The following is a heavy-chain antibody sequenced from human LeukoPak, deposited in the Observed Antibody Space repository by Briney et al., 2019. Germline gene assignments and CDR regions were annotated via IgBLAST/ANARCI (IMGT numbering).Heavy chain of an antibody. CDR3: ARDFGSGSYYQPRFDY. Sequence: PEASVKVSCKASGYTFTSYYMHWVRQAPGQGLEWMGIINPSGGSTSSAQNFQGRVTVTRDMSTSTVYMELSSLRSEDTAVYYCARDFGSGSYYQPRFDYWGQGTLVTVSS. D-gene: IGHD3-10*01. V-gene: IGHV1-46*01. CDR2: INPSGGST. CDR1: GYTFTSYY. J-gene: IGHJ4*02.